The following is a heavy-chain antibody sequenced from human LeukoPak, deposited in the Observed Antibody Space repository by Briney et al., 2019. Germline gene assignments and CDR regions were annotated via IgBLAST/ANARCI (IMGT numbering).Heavy chain of an antibody. CDR3: ARGSYYYGSGSYYNGAFDI. D-gene: IGHD3-10*01. Sequence: SETLSLICSVSGDSISMHYWSWIRQPPGKGLEWIGYIDHTGSTNYNPSLNSRVTISRDTSKNHFSLELSSVTAADTAVYFCARGSYYYGSGSYYNGAFDIWGQGTMVTVSS. CDR2: IDHTGST. J-gene: IGHJ3*02. CDR1: GDSISMHY. V-gene: IGHV4-59*11.